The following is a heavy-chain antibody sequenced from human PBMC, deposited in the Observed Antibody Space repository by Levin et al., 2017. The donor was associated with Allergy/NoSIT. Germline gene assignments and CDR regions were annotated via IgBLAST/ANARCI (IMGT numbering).Heavy chain of an antibody. CDR1: GGSISSSSYY. J-gene: IGHJ4*02. Sequence: SETLSLTCTVSGGSISSSSYYWGWIRQPPGKGLEWIGSIYYSGSTYYNPSLKSRVTISVDTSKNQFSLKLSSVTAADTAVYYCARHDGIAAAGTGYWGQGTLVTVSS. CDR3: ARHDGIAAAGTGY. V-gene: IGHV4-39*01. CDR2: IYYSGST. D-gene: IGHD6-13*01.